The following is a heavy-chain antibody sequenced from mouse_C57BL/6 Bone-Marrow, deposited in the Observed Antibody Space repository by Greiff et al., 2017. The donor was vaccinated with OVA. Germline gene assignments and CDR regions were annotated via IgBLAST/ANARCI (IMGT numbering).Heavy chain of an antibody. J-gene: IGHJ2*01. V-gene: IGHV1-15*01. CDR1: GYTFTDYE. CDR2: IDPETGGT. Sequence: VQLQQSGAELVRPGASVTLSCKASGYTFTDYEMHWVKQTPVHGLEWIGAIDPETGGTAYNQKFKGKAILTADKSSSTAYMELRSLTSEDSAVYYCTRDYYGSPLDYWGQGTTLTVSS. CDR3: TRDYYGSPLDY. D-gene: IGHD1-1*01.